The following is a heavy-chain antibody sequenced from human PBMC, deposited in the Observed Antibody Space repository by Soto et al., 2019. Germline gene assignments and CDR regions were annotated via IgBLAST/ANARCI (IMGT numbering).Heavy chain of an antibody. CDR2: IKGEADGGTT. V-gene: IGHV3-15*01. J-gene: IGHJ4*02. CDR1: GFTFSNAW. D-gene: IGHD3-22*01. Sequence: GGSLRLSCAASGFTFSNAWMSWVRQAPGKGLEWVGRIKGEADGGTTDYAAPVKGRITISRDHSKDTLYLQMNSLKTEDTAVYYCTTGLSNGYYNFDYWGQGTPVNVSS. CDR3: TTGLSNGYYNFDY.